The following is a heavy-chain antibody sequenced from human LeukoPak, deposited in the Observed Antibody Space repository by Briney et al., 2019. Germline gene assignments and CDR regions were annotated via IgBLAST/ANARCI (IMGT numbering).Heavy chain of an antibody. Sequence: PGEPLKISCKGSGYSFTSYWIGWARQMPGKGLEWMGIIYPGGSDTRYSPSFQGQVTISADKSISTAYLQWSSLKASDTAMYYCARLIAVAGTGWFDPWGQGTLVTVSS. V-gene: IGHV5-51*01. J-gene: IGHJ5*02. CDR3: ARLIAVAGTGWFDP. CDR2: IYPGGSDT. CDR1: GYSFTSYW. D-gene: IGHD6-19*01.